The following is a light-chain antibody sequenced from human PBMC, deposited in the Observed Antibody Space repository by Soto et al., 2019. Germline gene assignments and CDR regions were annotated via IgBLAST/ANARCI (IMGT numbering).Light chain of an antibody. J-gene: IGKJ2*01. CDR1: QTIRSNF. Sequence: EVVLTQSPATLSLSPGERATLSCRASQTIRSNFLTWYQQKPGQAPRLLIYTASTRAAGIPDRFSGSGSGTNSPLTISYMGPKDFVVDYCQHYDCSYGHTFDRGTMLQIK. CDR2: TAS. CDR3: QHYDCSYGHT. V-gene: IGKV3-20*01.